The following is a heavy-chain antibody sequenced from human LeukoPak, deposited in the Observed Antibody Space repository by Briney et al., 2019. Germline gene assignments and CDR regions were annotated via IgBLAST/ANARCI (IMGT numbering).Heavy chain of an antibody. CDR2: LYSDGNT. V-gene: IGHV3-53*01. D-gene: IGHD1-14*01. CDR3: ARGVEPLAANTLAY. Sequence: GGSLRLSCAASGFTVITNDMTWVRQAPGKGLERVSVLYSDGNTKYADSVQGRFTISRDNSKNTLYLEMNSLSPDDTAVYYCARGVEPLAANTLAYRGQGTLVTVSS. CDR1: GFTVITND. J-gene: IGHJ4*02.